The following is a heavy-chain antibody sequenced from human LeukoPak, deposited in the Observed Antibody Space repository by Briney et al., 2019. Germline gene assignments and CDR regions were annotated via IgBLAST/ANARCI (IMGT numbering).Heavy chain of an antibody. CDR2: IYYSGSI. V-gene: IGHV4-61*01. D-gene: IGHD2/OR15-2a*01. CDR3: ARLRGNYFPDY. Sequence: KPSETLSLTCTVSGYSISSGYYWGWIRQPPGKGLEWIGYIYYSGSINYNPSLKSRITISVDTSKNQFSLRLSSVTAADTAVYYCARLRGNYFPDYWGQGTLVTVSS. J-gene: IGHJ4*02. CDR1: GYSISSGYY.